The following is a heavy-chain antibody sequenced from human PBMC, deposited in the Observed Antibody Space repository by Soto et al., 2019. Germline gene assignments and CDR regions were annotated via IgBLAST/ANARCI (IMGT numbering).Heavy chain of an antibody. CDR1: GVSITTTSYY. J-gene: IGHJ4*02. Sequence: PSETLSLTCTVSGVSITTTSYYWGWIRQPPGKGLEWIGRVYFSGTTYYNPSLKSRVTISVDTSKNHFSLRLSSVTAADTAIYYCARHGSYWGQGTLVTVSS. V-gene: IGHV4-39*01. CDR2: VYFSGTT. CDR3: ARHGSY.